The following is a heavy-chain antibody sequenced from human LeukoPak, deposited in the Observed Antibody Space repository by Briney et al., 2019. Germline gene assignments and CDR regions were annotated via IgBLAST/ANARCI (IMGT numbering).Heavy chain of an antibody. J-gene: IGHJ4*02. D-gene: IGHD1-1*01. CDR2: IYSGVPT. Sequence: SDPLSLPRTTSGVSISRFYWSWVRQPPGKGREGIGYIYSGVPTHYNPPLKRRFIISVDTSKYQFALNLTSVSAADTAMYYCVQTTGWPGFDYWGQGILVTVSS. CDR1: GVSISRFY. CDR3: VQTTGWPGFDY. V-gene: IGHV4-4*09.